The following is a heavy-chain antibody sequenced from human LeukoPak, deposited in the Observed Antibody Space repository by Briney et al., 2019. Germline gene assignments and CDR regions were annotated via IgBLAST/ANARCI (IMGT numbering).Heavy chain of an antibody. Sequence: GGSLRLSCAASGFTFSSYWMSWVRQAPGKGLEWVANIKQDGSEKYYVDSVKGRFTISRDNAKNSLYLQMNSLRAEDTAVYYCAKTGISSGYYLYYFDYWGQGTLVTVSS. CDR3: AKTGISSGYYLYYFDY. V-gene: IGHV3-7*03. J-gene: IGHJ4*02. CDR1: GFTFSSYW. CDR2: IKQDGSEK. D-gene: IGHD3-22*01.